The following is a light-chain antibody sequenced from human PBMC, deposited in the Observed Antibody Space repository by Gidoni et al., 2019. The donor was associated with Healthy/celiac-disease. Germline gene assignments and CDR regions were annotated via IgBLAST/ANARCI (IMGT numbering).Light chain of an antibody. Sequence: EIVMTQSPATLSVSPGERATLSCRASQRVSSNLAWYQQKPGQAPRLLIYGASTRATGIPARFSGSGSGTEFTLTISSLQSEDFAVYYCQQYNNWPLDFXXXTRLEIK. V-gene: IGKV3-15*01. CDR1: QRVSSN. CDR2: GAS. J-gene: IGKJ2*01. CDR3: QQYNNWPLD.